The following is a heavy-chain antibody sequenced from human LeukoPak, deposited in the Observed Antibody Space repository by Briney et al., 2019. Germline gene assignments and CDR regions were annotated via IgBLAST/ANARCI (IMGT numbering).Heavy chain of an antibody. CDR1: GFSLSSFG. Sequence: GGSLRLSCAASGFSLSSFGMHWVRQAPGKGLEWVAFIRYDGSNEHYADFVKGRFTISRDNSKNTLYLQMNSLRAEDTAVYYCAKDSYFYASGSYHYYYYMDVWGKGTTVTISS. CDR3: AKDSYFYASGSYHYYYYMDV. J-gene: IGHJ6*03. V-gene: IGHV3-30*02. D-gene: IGHD3-10*01. CDR2: IRYDGSNE.